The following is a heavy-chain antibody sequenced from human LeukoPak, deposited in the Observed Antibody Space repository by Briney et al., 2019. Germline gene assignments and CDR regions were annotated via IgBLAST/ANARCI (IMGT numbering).Heavy chain of an antibody. CDR2: MNPDGTEE. Sequence: GGSLRLSCAASGFTFNTYYMTWVRQAPGKGLEWVANMNPDGTEENYVDSVKGRFTISRDNAKNSLHLQMNSLRAEDKAVYYCAKDRRRTGPPSPLFDYWGQGTLVTVSS. V-gene: IGHV3-7*01. D-gene: IGHD1-14*01. CDR1: GFTFNTYY. CDR3: AKDRRRTGPPSPLFDY. J-gene: IGHJ4*02.